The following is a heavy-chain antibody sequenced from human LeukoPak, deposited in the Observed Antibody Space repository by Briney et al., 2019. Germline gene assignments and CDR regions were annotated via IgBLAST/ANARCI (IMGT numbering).Heavy chain of an antibody. CDR3: AKNYESGRGVPYGMDV. CDR1: GFAFSTYA. D-gene: IGHD3-10*01. J-gene: IGHJ6*02. Sequence: GGSLRLSCAASGFAFSTYAMRWVRQAPGKGLEWVSAFGAGTGAITIYADSVKGRLTISRDDSKNTLYLQMNSLRAEDTAVYYCAKNYESGRGVPYGMDVWGQGTTVTVSS. V-gene: IGHV3-23*01. CDR2: FGAGTGAIT.